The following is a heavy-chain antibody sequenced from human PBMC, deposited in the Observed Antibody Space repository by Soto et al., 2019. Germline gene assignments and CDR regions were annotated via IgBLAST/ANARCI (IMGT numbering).Heavy chain of an antibody. CDR1: GYTFTNYG. CDR3: ARALDVAMASKDNWFAP. D-gene: IGHD2-2*01. J-gene: IGHJ5*02. Sequence: ASVKVSCKASGYTFTNYGISWVRQAPGQGLEWMGWISAYNGNTNYPQKFQGRVTMTTDTSTTTAYIELRSLRFEDTAVYYCARALDVAMASKDNWFAPWGQGTLVTVSS. CDR2: ISAYNGNT. V-gene: IGHV1-18*01.